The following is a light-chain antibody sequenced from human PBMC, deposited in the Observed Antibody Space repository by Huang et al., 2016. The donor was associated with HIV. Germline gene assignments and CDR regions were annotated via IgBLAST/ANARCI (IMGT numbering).Light chain of an antibody. J-gene: IGKJ2*01. CDR1: QSVGSY. V-gene: IGKV3-11*01. CDR2: DAS. Sequence: IVLTQSPVTLSASPGASATLFCRASQSVGSYLAWYQHKPGQAPRLLIHDASNRATDIPARFSGSGSGTEFTLNINSLEPEDSAVYYCQQRRNWPPTYTFGEGTKLEI. CDR3: QQRRNWPPTYT.